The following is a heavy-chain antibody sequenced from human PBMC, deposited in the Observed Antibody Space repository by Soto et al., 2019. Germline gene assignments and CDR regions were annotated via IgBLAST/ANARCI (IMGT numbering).Heavy chain of an antibody. J-gene: IGHJ6*03. V-gene: IGHV1-8*01. CDR3: ARARGGGYGDPTLHYYYYYYMDV. CDR2: MNPNSGNT. D-gene: IGHD4-17*01. CDR1: GYTFTSYD. Sequence: ASVKVSCKASGYTFTSYDINWVRQATGQGLEWMGWMNPNSGNTGYAQKFQGRVTMTRNTSISTAYMELSSLRSEDTAVYYCARARGGGYGDPTLHYYYYYYMDVWGKGTTVTVSS.